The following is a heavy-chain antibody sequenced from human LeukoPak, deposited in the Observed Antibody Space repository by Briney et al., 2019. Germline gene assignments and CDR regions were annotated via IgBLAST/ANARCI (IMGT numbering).Heavy chain of an antibody. J-gene: IGHJ3*02. Sequence: GASVKVSCKVSGYTLTELSMHWVRQAPGKGREWMGGFDPEDGETIYAQKFQGRVTMTEDTSTDTAYMELSSLRSEDTAVYYCATGRTILTGYPDAFDIRGQGTMVTVSS. CDR3: ATGRTILTGYPDAFDI. V-gene: IGHV1-24*01. CDR1: GYTLTELS. CDR2: FDPEDGET. D-gene: IGHD3-9*01.